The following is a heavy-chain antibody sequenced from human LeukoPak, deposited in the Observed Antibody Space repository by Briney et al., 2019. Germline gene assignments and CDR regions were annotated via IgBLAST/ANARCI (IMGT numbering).Heavy chain of an antibody. Sequence: PGGSLRLSCVASGFTFNSYSMNWVRQAPGKGLEWVSSISSSSRSYTYYGDSVKGRFTISRDNAKNSLYLQMDSLRVDDTAVYYCARDPVTVPDAFDIWGQGTVVTVSS. CDR3: ARDPVTVPDAFDI. D-gene: IGHD4-17*01. J-gene: IGHJ3*02. V-gene: IGHV3-21*01. CDR2: ISSSSRSYT. CDR1: GFTFNSYS.